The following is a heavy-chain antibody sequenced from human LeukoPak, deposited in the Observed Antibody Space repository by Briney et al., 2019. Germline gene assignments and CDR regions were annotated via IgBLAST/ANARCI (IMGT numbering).Heavy chain of an antibody. CDR1: GYTLTEVS. CDR3: ATPADTAMDY. J-gene: IGHJ4*02. V-gene: IGHV1-24*01. CDR2: FDPEDGEA. D-gene: IGHD5-18*01. Sequence: ASVKVSCKVSGYTLTEVSMHWVRQAPGKGLEWMGGFDPEDGEAMYAQNFQGRLTMTEDTSTDTVYMELNSLRSEDTAVYYCATPADTAMDYWGQGTLVTVSS.